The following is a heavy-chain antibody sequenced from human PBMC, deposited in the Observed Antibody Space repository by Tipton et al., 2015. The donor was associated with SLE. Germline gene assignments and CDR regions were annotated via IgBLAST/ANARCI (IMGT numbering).Heavy chain of an antibody. CDR3: ATVVAATGPPGEYFQY. Sequence: QSGPEVKKPGASVKVSCKASGYTFIGYYIHWVRQAPGQGLEWMGWINPNSGGSHSAQKFQGRVTMTRDTSISTAYMELSNLRSDDTAVYYCATVVAATGPPGEYFQYWGQGTLVTVSS. CDR2: INPNSGGS. V-gene: IGHV1-2*02. D-gene: IGHD6-13*01. J-gene: IGHJ1*01. CDR1: GYTFIGYY.